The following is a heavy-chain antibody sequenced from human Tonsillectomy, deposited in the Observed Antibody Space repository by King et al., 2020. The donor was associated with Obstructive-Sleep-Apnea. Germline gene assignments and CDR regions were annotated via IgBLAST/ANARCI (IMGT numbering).Heavy chain of an antibody. D-gene: IGHD6-19*01. CDR2: ISTYTSDK. J-gene: IGHJ4*02. V-gene: IGHV1-18*04. CDR1: GYTFTSYG. Sequence: QLVQSGAEVRKPGASVKVSCKPSGYTFTSYGFSWVRQAPGQGLEWMGWISTYTSDKNYAQKLQGRVTMTTDTSTSTAYMELRSLRSDDTAVYYCARDVSLVGSGRKIDYWGQGTLVTVSS. CDR3: ARDVSLVGSGRKIDY.